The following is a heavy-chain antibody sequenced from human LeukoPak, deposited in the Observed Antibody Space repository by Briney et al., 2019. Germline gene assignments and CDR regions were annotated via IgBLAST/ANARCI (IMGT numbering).Heavy chain of an antibody. Sequence: ASVKVSCKASGYTFTSYGINWVRQATGQGLEWMGWMNPNSGNTGYAQKFQGRVTMTRNTSISTAYMELSSLRSEDTAVYYCARGLTNGSGSWGYYYYYMDVWGKGTTVTVSS. CDR3: ARGLTNGSGSWGYYYYYMDV. CDR1: GYTFTSYG. V-gene: IGHV1-8*02. D-gene: IGHD3-10*01. J-gene: IGHJ6*03. CDR2: MNPNSGNT.